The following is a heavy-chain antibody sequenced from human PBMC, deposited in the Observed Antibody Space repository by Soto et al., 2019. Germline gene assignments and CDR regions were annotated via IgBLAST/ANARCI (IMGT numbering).Heavy chain of an antibody. D-gene: IGHD3-22*01. CDR3: TTDIPFTEMIVVVITPDY. J-gene: IGHJ4*02. V-gene: IGHV3-15*01. Sequence: EVQLVESGGGLVKPGGSLRLSCAASGFTFSNAWMSWVRQAPGKGLEWVGRIKSKTDGGTTDYAAPVKGRFTISREDSKNTMYLQMNSLKTEDTAVYYCTTDIPFTEMIVVVITPDYWGQGTLVTVSS. CDR2: IKSKTDGGTT. CDR1: GFTFSNAW.